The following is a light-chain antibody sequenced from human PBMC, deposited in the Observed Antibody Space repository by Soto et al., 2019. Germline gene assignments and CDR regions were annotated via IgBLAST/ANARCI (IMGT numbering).Light chain of an antibody. CDR3: QQYYNWPPYT. V-gene: IGKV3-15*01. Sequence: EIVMTQSPATLSVSPGGRATLSCRASQSVASNLAWYQQKPGQAPSLLIHGASTRANGIPTRFSGSGSGTDFTLIISSLQSEDFAIYYCQQYYNWPPYTFGQGTKLEIK. CDR1: QSVASN. CDR2: GAS. J-gene: IGKJ2*01.